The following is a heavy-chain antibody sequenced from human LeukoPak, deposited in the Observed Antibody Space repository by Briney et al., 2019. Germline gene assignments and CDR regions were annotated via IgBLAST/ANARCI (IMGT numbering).Heavy chain of an antibody. D-gene: IGHD3-10*01. Sequence: ASVKVSCKASGYTFSNYDINWVRQAPGQGLEWMGWMNPNNRNTGYAQKFQGRVTMTRNTSISTAHMELNSLRSEDTAVYYCARGDYGSETSTTKSGDYWGQGTLVTVSS. CDR3: ARGDYGSETSTTKSGDY. V-gene: IGHV1-8*01. CDR2: MNPNNRNT. J-gene: IGHJ4*02. CDR1: GYTFSNYD.